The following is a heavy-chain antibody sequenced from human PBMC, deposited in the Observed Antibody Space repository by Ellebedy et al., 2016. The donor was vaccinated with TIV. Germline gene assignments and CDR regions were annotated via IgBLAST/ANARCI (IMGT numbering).Heavy chain of an antibody. CDR3: TSNLAPEYYYDSSGIGKYYFDY. CDR1: GFTFSSYS. V-gene: IGHV3-48*02. J-gene: IGHJ4*02. Sequence: GESLKISCAASGFTFSSYSMNWVRQAPGKGLEWVSYISSSSSTIYYADSVKGRFTISRDNAKNSLYLQMNSLRDEDTAVYYCTSNLAPEYYYDSSGIGKYYFDYWGQGTLVTVSS. D-gene: IGHD3-22*01. CDR2: ISSSSSTI.